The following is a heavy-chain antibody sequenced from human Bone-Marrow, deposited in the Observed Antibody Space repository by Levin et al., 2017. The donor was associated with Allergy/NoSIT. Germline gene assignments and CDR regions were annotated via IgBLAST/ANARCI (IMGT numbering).Heavy chain of an antibody. CDR1: GFTFSSYG. V-gene: IGHV3-30*18. J-gene: IGHJ4*02. CDR3: AKDGSLSGWPLDFDY. CDR2: ISYDGSNK. D-gene: IGHD6-19*01. Sequence: GESLKISCAASGFTFSSYGMHWVRQAPGKGLEWVAVISYDGSNKYYADSVKGRFTISRDNSKNTLYLQMNSLRAEDTAVYYCAKDGSLSGWPLDFDYWGQGTLVTVSS.